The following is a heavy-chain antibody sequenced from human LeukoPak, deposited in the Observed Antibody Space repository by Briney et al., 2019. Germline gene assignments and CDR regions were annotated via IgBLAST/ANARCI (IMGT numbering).Heavy chain of an antibody. D-gene: IGHD2-15*01. CDR3: ARVGYCSGGSCYYLLY. CDR1: GYTFASYY. Sequence: GASVKVSCKASGYTFASYYIHWVRQAPGQGLEWMGIINPSGGSTSCSQKFQGRVTMTRDTSTSTVYMELSSLRSEDTAVYYCARVGYCSGGSCYYLLYWGQGTLVTVSS. CDR2: INPSGGST. J-gene: IGHJ4*02. V-gene: IGHV1-46*01.